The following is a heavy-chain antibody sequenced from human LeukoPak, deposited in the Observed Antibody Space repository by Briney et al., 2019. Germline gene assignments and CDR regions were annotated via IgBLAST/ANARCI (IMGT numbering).Heavy chain of an antibody. CDR1: GGSLSSYY. V-gene: IGHV4-59*01. CDR2: IYYSGSA. J-gene: IGHJ6*02. D-gene: IGHD5-24*01. Sequence: SETLSLTRTDSGGSLSSYYWSWIRQPPGKGLEWIGYIYYSGSANYNPSLTSRVIISVDTSKNQCSLKLSSVTAADTAVYYCARLMARRGVRYYYYYGMDVWGQGTTVTVSS. CDR3: ARLMARRGVRYYYYYGMDV.